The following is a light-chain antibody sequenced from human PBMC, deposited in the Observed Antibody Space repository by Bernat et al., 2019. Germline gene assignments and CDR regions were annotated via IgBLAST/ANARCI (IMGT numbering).Light chain of an antibody. CDR1: SSDVGGYNY. J-gene: IGLJ3*02. CDR2: EVS. V-gene: IGLV2-8*01. CDR3: SSYAGSNNWV. Sequence: QSALTQPPSASGSPGQSVTISCTGTSSDVGGYNYVSWYQQHPGKAPKLMIYEVSKRSSGVPDRFSGSKSGNTASLTVSGLQAEDEADYYCSSYAGSNNWVFGGGTKLTV.